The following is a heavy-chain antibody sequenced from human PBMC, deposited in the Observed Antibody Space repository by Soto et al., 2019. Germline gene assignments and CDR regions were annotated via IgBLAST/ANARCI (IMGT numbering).Heavy chain of an antibody. V-gene: IGHV1-58*02. J-gene: IGHJ3*02. D-gene: IGHD3-22*01. CDR3: ARDFPDSSGYRDAFDI. Sequence: SVKVSCKASGFTFTSSAMQWVRQARGQRLEWIGWIVVGSGNTNYAQKFQERVTITRDMSTSTAYMELSSLRSEDTAVYYCARDFPDSSGYRDAFDIWGQGTMVTVSS. CDR1: GFTFTSSA. CDR2: IVVGSGNT.